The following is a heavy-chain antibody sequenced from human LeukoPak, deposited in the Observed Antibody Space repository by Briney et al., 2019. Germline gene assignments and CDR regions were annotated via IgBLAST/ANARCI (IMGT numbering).Heavy chain of an antibody. CDR3: ARDFAPAALTDNWFDP. CDR2: IWYDGSNK. Sequence: GGSLRLSCAASGFTFSSYGMHWVRQAPGKGLEWVAVIWYDGSNKYYADSVKGRFTISRDNSKNTLYLQMNSLRAEGTAVYYCARDFAPAALTDNWFDPWGQGTLVTVSS. V-gene: IGHV3-33*01. D-gene: IGHD2-2*01. J-gene: IGHJ5*02. CDR1: GFTFSSYG.